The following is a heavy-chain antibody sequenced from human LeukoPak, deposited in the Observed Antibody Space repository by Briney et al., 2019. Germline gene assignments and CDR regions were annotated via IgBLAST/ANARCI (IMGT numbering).Heavy chain of an antibody. V-gene: IGHV4-34*01. Sequence: SETLSLTCAVYGGSFSGYYWSWIRQPPGKGLEWIGEINHSGSTNYNPSLKSRVTISVDTSKKQFFLRLTSVTAADTAVYYCARGVIGTTTLQDFWGQGTLVTVSS. D-gene: IGHD1-20*01. CDR3: ARGVIGTTTLQDF. J-gene: IGHJ4*02. CDR2: INHSGST. CDR1: GGSFSGYY.